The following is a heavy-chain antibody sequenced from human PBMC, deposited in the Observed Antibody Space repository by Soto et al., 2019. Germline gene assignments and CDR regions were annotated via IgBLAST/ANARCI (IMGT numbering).Heavy chain of an antibody. CDR2: INYSGST. D-gene: IGHD3-10*01. CDR1: GGSISSYS. Sequence: SETLSLTCTLSGGSISSYSWRWIRKPPGKGLGWIGYINYSGSTTYNPSLKSRVTISVDTSKNQFSLKLSSVTAADTSVYYCARLLWSRGDWFDPWGQGTLVTVSS. V-gene: IGHV4-59*08. J-gene: IGHJ5*02. CDR3: ARLLWSRGDWFDP.